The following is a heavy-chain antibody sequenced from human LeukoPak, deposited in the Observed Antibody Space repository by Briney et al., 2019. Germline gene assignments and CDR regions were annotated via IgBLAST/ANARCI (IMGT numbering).Heavy chain of an antibody. CDR3: ASCLGYGGNFCWYFDL. J-gene: IGHJ2*01. V-gene: IGHV4-4*07. CDR1: GGSISSYY. CDR2: IYTSGST. Sequence: SETLSLTCTVSGGSISSYYWSWIRQPAGKGLEWIGRIYTSGSTNYNPSPKSRVTISVDTSKNQFSLKLSSVTAADTAVYYCASCLGYGGNFCWYFDLWGRGTLVTVSS. D-gene: IGHD4-23*01.